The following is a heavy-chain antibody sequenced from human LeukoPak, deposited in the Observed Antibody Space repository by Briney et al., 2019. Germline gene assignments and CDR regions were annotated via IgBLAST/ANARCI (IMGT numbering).Heavy chain of an antibody. Sequence: PVKVSCKASGGTFSSYAISWVRQAPGQGLEWMGGIILIFGTANYAQKFQGRVTITTDESTSTAYMELSSLRSEDTAVYYCATVPEGVPDAFDIWGQGTMVTVSS. D-gene: IGHD3-16*01. J-gene: IGHJ3*02. CDR1: GGTFSSYA. V-gene: IGHV1-69*05. CDR2: IILIFGTA. CDR3: ATVPEGVPDAFDI.